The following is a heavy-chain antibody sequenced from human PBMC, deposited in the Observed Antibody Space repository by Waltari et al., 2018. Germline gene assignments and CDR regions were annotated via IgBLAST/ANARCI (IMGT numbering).Heavy chain of an antibody. J-gene: IGHJ3*02. CDR2: IYYSGST. Sequence: QVQLQESGPGLVKPSETLSLTCTVSGGSISSHYWSWIRQPPGKGLEWIGYIYYSGSTNYNPSLKSRVTISVDTSKNQFSLKLSSVTAADTAVYYCARDSPPEQDAFDIWGQGTMVTVSS. CDR1: GGSISSHY. V-gene: IGHV4-59*11. CDR3: ARDSPPEQDAFDI.